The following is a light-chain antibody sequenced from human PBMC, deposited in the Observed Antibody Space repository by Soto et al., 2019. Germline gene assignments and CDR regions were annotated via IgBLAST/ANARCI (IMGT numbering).Light chain of an antibody. V-gene: IGKV4-1*01. CDR1: QSVFYSSNDKNF. J-gene: IGKJ1*01. Sequence: DIVLTQSPDSLAVSLGERATINCKSSQSVFYSSNDKNFLTWYQQKPGQPPKLLIYWASTRESGVPDRFSGSGSGTDFTLTICSLQAEDVAVYYCHQYYSAPWTFGQGTKVEIK. CDR2: WAS. CDR3: HQYYSAPWT.